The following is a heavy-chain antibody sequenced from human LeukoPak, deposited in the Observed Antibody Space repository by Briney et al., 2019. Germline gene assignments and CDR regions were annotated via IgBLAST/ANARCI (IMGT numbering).Heavy chain of an antibody. V-gene: IGHV1-46*01. CDR2: INPSDDST. CDR1: GYTFTTYY. J-gene: IGHJ4*02. D-gene: IGHD7-27*01. CDR3: AGAPNGGLPGGF. Sequence: ASVKVSCKASGYTFTTYYIHWVRQAPGQGLEWMGIINPSDDSTRYAKKFQGRVTMTRDMSTNTVYMEVRSLRSEDTAVYYCAGAPNGGLPGGFWGQGTLVTVSS.